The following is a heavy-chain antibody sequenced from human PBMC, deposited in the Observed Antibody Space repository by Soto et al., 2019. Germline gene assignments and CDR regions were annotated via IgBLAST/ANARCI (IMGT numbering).Heavy chain of an antibody. CDR2: ISRGGGST. D-gene: IGHD4-4*01. CDR1: GFTFSSYA. Sequence: EVQLLESGGGLVQPGGSLRLSCAASGFTFSSYAMSWVRQAPGKGLEWVSVISRGGGSTYYADSVKGRFTISRDNSKNTLYLKVNSLRAEDTAVYYCAKGTYSKGFDPWGQGTLVTVSS. V-gene: IGHV3-23*01. J-gene: IGHJ5*02. CDR3: AKGTYSKGFDP.